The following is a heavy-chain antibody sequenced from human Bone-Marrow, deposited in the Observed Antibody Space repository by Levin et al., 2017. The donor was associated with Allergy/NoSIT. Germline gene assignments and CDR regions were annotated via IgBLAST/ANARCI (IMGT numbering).Heavy chain of an antibody. CDR2: IYYSGST. CDR3: ARGSGSYKVDY. V-gene: IGHV4-59*01. J-gene: IGHJ4*02. CDR1: GGSISSYY. D-gene: IGHD3-10*01. Sequence: SQTLSLTCTVSGGSISSYYWSWIRQPPGKGLEWIGYIYYSGSTNYNPSLKSRVTISVDTSKNQFSLKLSSVTAADTAVYYCARGSGSYKVDYWGQGTLVTVSS.